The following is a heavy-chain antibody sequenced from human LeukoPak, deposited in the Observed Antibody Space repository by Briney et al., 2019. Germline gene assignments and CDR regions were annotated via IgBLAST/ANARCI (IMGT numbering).Heavy chain of an antibody. V-gene: IGHV1-46*01. D-gene: IGHD3-10*01. CDR2: INPSGGST. CDR3: ARDGGYYGSGSYPDP. J-gene: IGHJ5*02. CDR1: GYTFTSYY. Sequence: GASVKVSCKASGYTFTSYYMHWVRQAPGQGLEWMGIINPSGGSTSYAQKFQGRVTMTRDTSTSTVYMELSSLRSEDTAVYYCARDGGYYGSGSYPDPWGQGTLVTVSS.